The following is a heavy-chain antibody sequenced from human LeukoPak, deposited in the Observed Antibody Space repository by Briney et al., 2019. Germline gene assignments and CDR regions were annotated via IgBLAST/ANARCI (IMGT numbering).Heavy chain of an antibody. D-gene: IGHD3-10*01. V-gene: IGHV4-34*01. Sequence: SETLSLTCAVYGGSFSGYYWSWIRQPPGKGLEWSGEINHSGSTNYNPSLKSRVTISVDTSKNQFSLKLSSVTAADTAVYHCARIGSGSFVFDYWGQGTLVTVSS. CDR3: ARIGSGSFVFDY. J-gene: IGHJ4*02. CDR1: GGSFSGYY. CDR2: INHSGST.